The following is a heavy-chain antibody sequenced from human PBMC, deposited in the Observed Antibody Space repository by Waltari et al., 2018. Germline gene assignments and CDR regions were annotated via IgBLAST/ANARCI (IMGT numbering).Heavy chain of an antibody. D-gene: IGHD1-1*01. CDR2: ISGSGGST. CDR3: AIGQLGNKGYFDY. V-gene: IGHV3-23*01. Sequence: EVQLLESGGGLVQPGGSLRLSCAASGFTFSSYAMSWVRQAPGKGLEWVSAISGSGGSTYYADSVKGRFTISRDNSKNTLYLQMNSLRAEDTAVYYCAIGQLGNKGYFDYWGQGTLVTVSS. CDR1: GFTFSSYA. J-gene: IGHJ4*02.